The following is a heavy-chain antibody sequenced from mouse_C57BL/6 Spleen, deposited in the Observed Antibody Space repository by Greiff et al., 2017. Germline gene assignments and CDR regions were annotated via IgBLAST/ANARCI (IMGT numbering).Heavy chain of an antibody. Sequence: EVKLMESGGDLVKPGGSLKLSCAASGFTFSSYGMSWVRQTPDKRLEWVATISSGGSYTYYPDSVKGRFTISRDNAKNTLYLQMSSLKSEDTAMYYCARNGDGAHYFDYWGQGTTLTVSS. CDR3: ARNGDGAHYFDY. J-gene: IGHJ2*01. D-gene: IGHD4-1*01. V-gene: IGHV5-6*01. CDR2: ISSGGSYT. CDR1: GFTFSSYG.